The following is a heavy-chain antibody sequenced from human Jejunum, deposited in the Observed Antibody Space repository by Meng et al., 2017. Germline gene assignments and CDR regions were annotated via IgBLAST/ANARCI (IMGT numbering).Heavy chain of an antibody. CDR2: IYHSGTT. CDR1: GDSISSSYW. J-gene: IGHJ1*01. D-gene: IGHD2-8*01. Sequence: QVELQRSGPGLVKPWGTLSLTCAVSGDSISSSYWWSWVRQSPGKGLEWIGEIYHSGTTNYNPSLKSQVTLSVDKSKNQFSLNLSSVTAADTAVYFCARDFEALNGVWGQGTLVTVSS. V-gene: IGHV4-4*02. CDR3: ARDFEALNGV.